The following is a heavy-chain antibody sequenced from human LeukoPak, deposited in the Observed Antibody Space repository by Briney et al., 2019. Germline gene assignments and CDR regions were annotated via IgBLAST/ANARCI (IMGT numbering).Heavy chain of an antibody. V-gene: IGHV3-23*01. J-gene: IGHJ4*02. CDR2: ISGSGGST. D-gene: IGHD3-3*01. Sequence: GGSLRLSCAASGFTFSSYAMSWVRQAPGKGLEWVSAISGSGGSTYYADSVKGRFTISRDNSKNTLYLQMNSLRAEDTAVYYCAKVNYDFWSGYYTEIYFDYWGQGTLVTVSS. CDR3: AKVNYDFWSGYYTEIYFDY. CDR1: GFTFSSYA.